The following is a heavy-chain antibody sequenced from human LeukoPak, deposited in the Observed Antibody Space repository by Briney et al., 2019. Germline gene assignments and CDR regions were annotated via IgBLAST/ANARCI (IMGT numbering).Heavy chain of an antibody. D-gene: IGHD3-10*01. CDR2: INTVNGNT. Sequence: ASVKVSCKASGYTFINYAIHWVRQAPGQRLEWMGWINTVNGNTKYSQKFQGRVTITRDTSASTAYMELSSLRSEDTAVYYCARYGNYGSGSYFSHWGQGTLVTVSS. CDR1: GYTFINYA. J-gene: IGHJ4*02. V-gene: IGHV1-3*04. CDR3: ARYGNYGSGSYFSH.